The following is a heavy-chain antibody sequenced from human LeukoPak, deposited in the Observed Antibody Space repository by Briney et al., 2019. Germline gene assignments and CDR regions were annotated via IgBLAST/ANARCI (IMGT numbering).Heavy chain of an antibody. Sequence: ASVKVSCKASGYTFTSCDINWVRQATGQGLEWMGWMNPNSGNTGYAQKFQGRVTITRNTSISTDYMELSSLRSEDTAVYYCARGRGTMVRGVSPLYYYMDVWGKGTTVTVSS. CDR1: GYTFTSCD. D-gene: IGHD3-10*01. V-gene: IGHV1-8*01. J-gene: IGHJ6*03. CDR2: MNPNSGNT. CDR3: ARGRGTMVRGVSPLYYYMDV.